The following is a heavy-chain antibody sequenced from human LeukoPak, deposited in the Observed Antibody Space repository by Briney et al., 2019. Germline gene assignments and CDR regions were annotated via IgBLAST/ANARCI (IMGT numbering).Heavy chain of an antibody. D-gene: IGHD6-19*01. V-gene: IGHV4-39*01. CDR2: IYYSGST. CDR3: ARQNSGWYRLMDY. CDR1: GGSISNSSYY. Sequence: SETLSLTCTVSGGSISNSSYYWGWIRQPPGKGLEWIGSIYYSGSTYYNPSLKSRVTISVDTSKNQFSLKLSSVTAADTAVYYCARQNSGWYRLMDYWGQGTLVTVSS. J-gene: IGHJ4*02.